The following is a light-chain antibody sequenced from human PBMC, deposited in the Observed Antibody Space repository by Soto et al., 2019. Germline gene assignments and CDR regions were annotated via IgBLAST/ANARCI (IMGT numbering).Light chain of an antibody. J-gene: IGLJ3*02. V-gene: IGLV1-40*01. CDR3: QSYDSSLSGGV. Sequence: QSVLTQPPSVSGAPGQRVTISCTGYNSNIGAGYDVHWYQQLPGTAPKLLIYGNSNRPSGVPDRFSASKSGTSVSLAITGLQAEDEADYYCQSYDSSLSGGVFGGGTKLTVL. CDR2: GNS. CDR1: NSNIGAGYD.